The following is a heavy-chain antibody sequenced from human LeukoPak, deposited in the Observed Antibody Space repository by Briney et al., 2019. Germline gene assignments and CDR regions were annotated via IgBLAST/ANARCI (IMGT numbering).Heavy chain of an antibody. CDR2: IYTSGST. Sequence: SETLSLTCSISGGSIYNYFWTWIRQPAGKGLERIGRIYTSGSTDYNPSLKSRVTMSVDTSKNQFSLNLYSVTAADTAVYYCARESKTYDGSGYYHDSWGQGTRVTVSS. CDR3: ARESKTYDGSGYYHDS. J-gene: IGHJ4*02. V-gene: IGHV4-4*07. CDR1: GGSIYNYF. D-gene: IGHD3-22*01.